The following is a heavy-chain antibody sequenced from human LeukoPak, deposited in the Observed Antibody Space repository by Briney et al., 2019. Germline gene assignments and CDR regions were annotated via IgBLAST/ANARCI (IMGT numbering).Heavy chain of an antibody. CDR2: INHSGST. Sequence: SETLSLTCAVYGGSFSGYYWSWIRQPPGKGLEWIGEINHSGSTNYNPSLKSRVTISVDTSKNQFSLKLSSVTAADTAVYYCARHTPRRGLRFISNWFDPWGQGTLVTVSS. CDR3: ARHTPRRGLRFISNWFDP. J-gene: IGHJ5*02. D-gene: IGHD5-12*01. CDR1: GGSFSGYY. V-gene: IGHV4-34*01.